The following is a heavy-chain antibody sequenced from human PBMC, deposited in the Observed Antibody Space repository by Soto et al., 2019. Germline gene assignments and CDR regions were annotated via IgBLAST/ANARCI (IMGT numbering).Heavy chain of an antibody. J-gene: IGHJ4*02. D-gene: IGHD1-20*01. V-gene: IGHV3-74*01. CDR1: GFTFSRYW. CDR3: ARDDNPDY. CDR2: TNGDGSST. Sequence: EVQLVESGGGLVQPGGSLRLSCAASGFTFSRYWMHWVRQPPGKGLVWVSRTNGDGSSTNYADSVKGRFTISRDNAKNTLYLQMNSLRAEDTAVYYCARDDNPDYWCQGTLVTVSS.